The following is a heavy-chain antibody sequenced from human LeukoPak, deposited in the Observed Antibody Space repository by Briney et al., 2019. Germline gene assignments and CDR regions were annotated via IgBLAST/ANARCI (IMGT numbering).Heavy chain of an antibody. V-gene: IGHV4-59*01. J-gene: IGHJ4*02. CDR1: ADSFRSYH. D-gene: IGHD3-16*01. CDR2: ISSSGST. CDR3: ARVGRGDHSWGSYYCDH. Sequence: SETLSLTCTVSADSFRSYHWSWLRQPPGKGLEWIGYISSSGSTSYNPSLKSRVTISVDTSKNQFSLKLSSVTAADTAVYYCARVGRGDHSWGSYYCDHWGQGTLVSVSS.